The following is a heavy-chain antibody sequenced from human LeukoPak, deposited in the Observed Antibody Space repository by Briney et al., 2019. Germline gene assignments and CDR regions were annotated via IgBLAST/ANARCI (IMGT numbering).Heavy chain of an antibody. CDR3: ANSRRGSSSWYYYFDY. Sequence: SQTLSLTCAVSGGSISSGGYSWSWIRQPPGKGLEWIGYIYHSGSTYYNPSLKSRVTISVDRSKNQFSLKLSSVTAADTAVYYCANSRRGSSSWYYYFDYWGQGTLVTVSS. V-gene: IGHV4-30-2*01. D-gene: IGHD6-13*01. CDR2: IYHSGST. CDR1: GGSISSGGYS. J-gene: IGHJ4*02.